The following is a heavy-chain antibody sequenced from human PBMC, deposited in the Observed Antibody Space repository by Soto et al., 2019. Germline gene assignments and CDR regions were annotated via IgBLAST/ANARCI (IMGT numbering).Heavy chain of an antibody. V-gene: IGHV1-69*13. CDR2: IIPIFGTA. J-gene: IGHJ5*02. D-gene: IGHD2-2*01. CDR3: ARDRYCISTSCYAGENWFDP. Sequence: GASVKVSCKASGGTFSSYAISWVRQAPGQGLEWMGGIIPIFGTANYAQKFQGRVTITADESTSTAYMELSSLRSEDTAVYYCARDRYCISTSCYAGENWFDPWGQGTLVTVSS. CDR1: GGTFSSYA.